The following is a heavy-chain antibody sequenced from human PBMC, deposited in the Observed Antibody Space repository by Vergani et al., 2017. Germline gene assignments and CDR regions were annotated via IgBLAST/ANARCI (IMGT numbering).Heavy chain of an antibody. CDR3: ARDPSGGHYYYYMDV. V-gene: IGHV3-11*06. D-gene: IGHD3-10*01. Sequence: VQLVESGGGLVQPGGSLRLSCAASGFTVSSNYMSWVRQAPGKGLEWVSYISSSSSYTNYADSVKGRFTISRDNAKNSLYLQMNSLRAEDTAVYYCARDPSGGHYYYYMDVWGKGTTVTVSS. CDR2: ISSSSSYT. J-gene: IGHJ6*03. CDR1: GFTVSSNY.